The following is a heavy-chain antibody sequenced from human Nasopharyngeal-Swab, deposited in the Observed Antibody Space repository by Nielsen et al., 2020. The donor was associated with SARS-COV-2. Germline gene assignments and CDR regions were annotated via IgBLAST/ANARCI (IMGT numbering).Heavy chain of an antibody. J-gene: IGHJ4*02. Sequence: SETLSLTCAVYGGSFSGYYWSWIRQPPGKGLEWIGEINHSGSANYNPSLKSRVTISVDKSKNQFSLKLSSVTAADTAVYYCARNIVGATTTWGQGTLVTVSS. CDR2: INHSGSA. V-gene: IGHV4-34*01. D-gene: IGHD1-26*01. CDR1: GGSFSGYY. CDR3: ARNIVGATTT.